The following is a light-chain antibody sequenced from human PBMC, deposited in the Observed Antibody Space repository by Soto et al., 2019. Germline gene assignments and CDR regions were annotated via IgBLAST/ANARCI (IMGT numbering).Light chain of an antibody. CDR3: QSYDSSNQRV. CDR1: SGSIASKF. Sequence: NFMLTQPHSVSESPGKTVTSSCTGSSGSIASKFVQWFQQRPGSAPTTVIYEDNQRPSGVYDRFSGSIDSSSNAASLTISGLQTEDEADYYCQSYDSSNQRVFGGGTKLTVL. V-gene: IGLV6-57*02. J-gene: IGLJ3*02. CDR2: EDN.